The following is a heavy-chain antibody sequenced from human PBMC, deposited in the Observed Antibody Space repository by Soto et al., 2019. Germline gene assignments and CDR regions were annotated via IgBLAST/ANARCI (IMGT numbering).Heavy chain of an antibody. CDR3: GRSGYSGYEFDY. D-gene: IGHD5-12*01. CDR1: GYTFTTSW. Sequence: GESLKISCKGSGYTFTTSWIGWVRQMPGKGPEWMGIIFPADSDTRNSPSFEGQVTMSADKSTSTAYLQWSSLKASDTAMYYCGRSGYSGYEFDYWGQGTLVTVSS. V-gene: IGHV5-51*01. CDR2: IFPADSDT. J-gene: IGHJ4*02.